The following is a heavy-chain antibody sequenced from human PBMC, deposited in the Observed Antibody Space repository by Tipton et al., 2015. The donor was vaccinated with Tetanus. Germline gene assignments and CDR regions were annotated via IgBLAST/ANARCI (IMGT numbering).Heavy chain of an antibody. V-gene: IGHV3-66*01. Sequence: SLRLSCAASGFTVSSNYMSWVRQAPGKGLEWVSVIYSGGSTYYADSVKGRFTISRDNSKNTLYLQMNSLRAEDTAVYYCARDGAAYYFDYWGQGTLVTVSS. CDR1: GFTVSSNY. D-gene: IGHD4/OR15-4a*01. J-gene: IGHJ4*02. CDR3: ARDGAAYYFDY. CDR2: IYSGGST.